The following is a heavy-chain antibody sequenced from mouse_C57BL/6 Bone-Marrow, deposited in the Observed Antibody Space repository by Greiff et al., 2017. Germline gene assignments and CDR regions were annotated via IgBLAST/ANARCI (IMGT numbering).Heavy chain of an antibody. CDR1: GYTFTSYW. CDR3: ASTIYYDYRWAY. CDR2: IDPSDSYT. Sequence: QVQLQQPGAELVRPGTSVKLSCKASGYTFTSYWMHWVKQRPGQGLEWIGVIDPSDSYTNYNQKFKGKATLTVDTSSSTAYMQLSSLTSEDSAVEYCASTIYYDYRWAYWGQGTLVTVAA. D-gene: IGHD2-4*01. J-gene: IGHJ3*01. V-gene: IGHV1-59*01.